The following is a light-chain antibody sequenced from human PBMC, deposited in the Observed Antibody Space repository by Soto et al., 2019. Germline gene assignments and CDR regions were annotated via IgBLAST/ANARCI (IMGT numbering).Light chain of an antibody. CDR3: QQYNSYSWT. CDR2: KGS. J-gene: IGKJ1*01. Sequence: DIQMTQSPSTLSASVGDRVTITCRASQSISSWLAWYQQKPGKAPNLLIYKGSSLESGVPSRFSGSGSGTEFTLTISSLQPDDFATYYFQQYNSYSWTFGQGTKVEIK. V-gene: IGKV1-5*03. CDR1: QSISSW.